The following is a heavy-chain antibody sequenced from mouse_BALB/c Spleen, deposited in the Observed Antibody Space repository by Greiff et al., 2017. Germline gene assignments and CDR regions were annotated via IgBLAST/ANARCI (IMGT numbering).Heavy chain of an antibody. CDR2: ISSGSSTI. J-gene: IGHJ4*01. Sequence: EVQGVESGGGLVQPGGSRKLSCAASGFTFSSFGMHWVRQAPEKGLEWVAYISSGSSTIYYADTVKGRFTISRDNPKNTLFLQMTSLRSEDTAMYYCARWRNGAMDYWGQGTSVTVSS. V-gene: IGHV5-17*02. CDR3: ARWRNGAMDY. CDR1: GFTFSSFG.